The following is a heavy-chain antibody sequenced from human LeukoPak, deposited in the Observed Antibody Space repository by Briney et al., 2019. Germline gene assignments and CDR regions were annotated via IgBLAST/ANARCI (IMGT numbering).Heavy chain of an antibody. CDR1: GASINTYY. D-gene: IGHD1-26*01. V-gene: IGHV4-59*01. J-gene: IGHJ4*02. CDR3: ARGIVGATSYYFDY. CDR2: IYYSGST. Sequence: SETLSLTCTVSGASINTYYWSWIRQPPGKGLEWIGYIYYSGSTNYNPSLKSRVTTSVDTSKKQFSLKLNSVTAADTALYYCARGIVGATSYYFDYWGQGTLVTVSS.